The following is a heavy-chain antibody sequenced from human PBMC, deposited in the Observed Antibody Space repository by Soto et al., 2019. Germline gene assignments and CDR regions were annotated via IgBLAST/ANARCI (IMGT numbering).Heavy chain of an antibody. CDR3: ARDISSRWPDEGFFGMDV. D-gene: IGHD6-13*01. CDR2: IWYDGRNK. V-gene: IGHV3-33*01. J-gene: IGHJ6*02. Sequence: PGGSLRLSCAASGFTFRTSGMHWVRQAPGKGLEWVAVIWYDGRNKYYADSVKGRFTVSRDNSKNTLYLQMNSLRVEDTAIYYFARDISSRWPDEGFFGMDVWGQGTTVTVSS. CDR1: GFTFRTSG.